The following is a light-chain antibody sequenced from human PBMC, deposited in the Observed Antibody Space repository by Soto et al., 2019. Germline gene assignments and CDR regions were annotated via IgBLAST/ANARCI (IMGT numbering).Light chain of an antibody. J-gene: IGLJ1*01. CDR3: CSYAGSNTFDV. V-gene: IGLV2-11*01. Sequence: QSALTQPRSVSGSPGQSVTISCTGTSSDVGGYNYVSWYQHHPGTAPKLMIFDVSKRPSGVPDRFSGSKSGNTASLTISGLQDEDEADYYCCSYAGSNTFDVFGTGTKLTVL. CDR1: SSDVGGYNY. CDR2: DVS.